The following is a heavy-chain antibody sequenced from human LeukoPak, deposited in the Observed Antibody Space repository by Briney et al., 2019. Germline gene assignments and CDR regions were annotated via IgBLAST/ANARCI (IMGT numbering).Heavy chain of an antibody. J-gene: IGHJ4*02. Sequence: ASVKVSCKASGYTFTGYYMHWVRQAPGQGLEWMGWINPNSGGTNYAQKFQGRVTMTRDTSISTAYMELSGLRSDDTAVYYCAKGGMVQDEDFDYWGQGTLVTVSS. D-gene: IGHD3-10*01. CDR1: GYTFTGYY. CDR2: INPNSGGT. V-gene: IGHV1-2*02. CDR3: AKGGMVQDEDFDY.